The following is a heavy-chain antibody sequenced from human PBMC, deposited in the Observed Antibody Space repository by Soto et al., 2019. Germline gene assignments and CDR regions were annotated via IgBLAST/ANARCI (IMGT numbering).Heavy chain of an antibody. CDR3: VRDSPIGSTYSGYDGIDY. J-gene: IGHJ4*02. Sequence: SVKVSCKASGVTFTNDIITWVRQAPGQGLEWMGRIIPLLDIANYAQKFQGRVAITADKSTSTAYMELNSLRSEDTAVYYCVRDSPIGSTYSGYDGIDYWGQGTLVTVSS. CDR1: GVTFTNDI. CDR2: IIPLLDIA. V-gene: IGHV1-69*04. D-gene: IGHD5-12*01.